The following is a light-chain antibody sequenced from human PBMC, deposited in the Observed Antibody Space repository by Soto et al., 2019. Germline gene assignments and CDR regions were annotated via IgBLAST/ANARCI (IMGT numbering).Light chain of an antibody. CDR2: EVS. CDR3: RSYAGRKGV. Sequence: QSVLTQPPSASGSPGQSVTISCTGTSSDVGGYNYVSWYQQHPGKAPTLMIYEVSKRPSGVPDRFSGSKSGNTASLTVSGVQAGDEADYYCRSYAGRKGVFGGGTKLTVL. J-gene: IGLJ2*01. V-gene: IGLV2-8*01. CDR1: SSDVGGYNY.